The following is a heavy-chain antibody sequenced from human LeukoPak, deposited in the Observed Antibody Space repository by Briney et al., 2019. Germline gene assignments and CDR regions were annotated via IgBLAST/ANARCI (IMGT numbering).Heavy chain of an antibody. CDR3: ARVPVVPAAMTDYYYYYGMDV. Sequence: SQTLSLTCTVSGDSISSIDYYWSWIRQPPGKGLEWIGYIYYSGSTNYNPSLKSRVTISVDTSKNQFSLKLSSVTAADTAVYYCARVPVVPAAMTDYYYYYGMDVWGQGTTVTVSS. D-gene: IGHD2-2*01. CDR1: GDSISSIDYY. J-gene: IGHJ6*02. V-gene: IGHV4-61*08. CDR2: IYYSGST.